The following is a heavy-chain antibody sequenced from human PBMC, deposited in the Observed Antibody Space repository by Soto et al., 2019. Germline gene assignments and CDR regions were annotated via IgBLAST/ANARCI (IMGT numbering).Heavy chain of an antibody. CDR2: IYNSETT. CDR3: ALALGPPTGLDY. J-gene: IGHJ4*02. Sequence: QVRLQESGPGLVKPSQTLSQTCTVSGASITSGHYYWTWIRQLPGKGLEWIRSIYNSETTHYNPSLTRRLTISIDTSANRFSLKLSPVTAADTAIYYCALALGPPTGLDYWGQGTLITVSA. D-gene: IGHD1-26*01. V-gene: IGHV4-31*04. CDR1: GASITSGHYY.